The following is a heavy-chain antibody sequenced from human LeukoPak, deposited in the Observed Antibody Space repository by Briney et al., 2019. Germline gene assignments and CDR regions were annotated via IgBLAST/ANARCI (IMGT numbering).Heavy chain of an antibody. CDR3: ANWPDLRSSSSWFYY. CDR1: GFTFSSYW. Sequence: GGSLRLSCAASGFTFSSYWMSWVRQAPGKGLEWVANIKQDGSEKYYVDSVKGRFTISRDNAKNSLYLQMNSLRPEDTAVYYCANWPDLRSSSSWFYYWGQGTLVTVSS. V-gene: IGHV3-7*01. D-gene: IGHD6-13*01. CDR2: IKQDGSEK. J-gene: IGHJ4*02.